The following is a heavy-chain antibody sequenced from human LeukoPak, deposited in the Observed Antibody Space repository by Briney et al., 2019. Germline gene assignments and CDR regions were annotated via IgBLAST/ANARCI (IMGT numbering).Heavy chain of an antibody. J-gene: IGHJ4*02. Sequence: GGSLRLSCAGSGFTFRNAWMSWVRQAPGKGLEWVGRIKTKTDGGTTDYAAPVKGRFTISRDDSKNTLYLQMNSLKTEDTAVYYCTTDAYYYYDSSGYFNYWGQGTLVTVSS. CDR2: IKTKTDGGTT. CDR1: GFTFRNAW. V-gene: IGHV3-15*01. CDR3: TTDAYYYYDSSGYFNY. D-gene: IGHD3-22*01.